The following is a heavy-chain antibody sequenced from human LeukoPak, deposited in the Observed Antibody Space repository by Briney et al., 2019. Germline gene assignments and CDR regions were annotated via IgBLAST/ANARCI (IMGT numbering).Heavy chain of an antibody. V-gene: IGHV3-23*01. CDR1: GFILSNYA. CDR2: ISRNGRNP. CDR3: ANDYDSTDFYEGY. D-gene: IGHD3-16*01. Sequence: GSLRLSCAASGFILSNYAMSWVRQAPGQGLEWVSLISRNGRNPHYADSVKGRFTISGDTSKNTLFLEMNSLSVEDTALYYCANDYDSTDFYEGYWGQGTLVTVSS. J-gene: IGHJ4*02.